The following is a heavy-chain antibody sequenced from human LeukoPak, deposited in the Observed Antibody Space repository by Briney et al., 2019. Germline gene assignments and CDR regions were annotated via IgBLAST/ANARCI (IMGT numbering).Heavy chain of an antibody. CDR3: ARVRAVGVVIIQDYFDY. Sequence: GASVKVSCKSSGYTFTGQFMHWVRQAPGQGLEWMGWMNPNSGNTGYAQKFQGRVTMTRNTSISTAYMELSSLRSEDTAVYYCARVRAVGVVIIQDYFDYWGQGTLVTVSS. V-gene: IGHV1-8*02. CDR2: MNPNSGNT. D-gene: IGHD3-3*01. CDR1: GYTFTGQF. J-gene: IGHJ4*02.